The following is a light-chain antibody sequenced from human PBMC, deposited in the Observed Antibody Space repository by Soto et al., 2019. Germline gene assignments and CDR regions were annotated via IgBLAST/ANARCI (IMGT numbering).Light chain of an antibody. CDR1: QSIDSW. CDR3: QQYNSYRA. Sequence: DIKMTQSPSTLSASVGDRVTITCRASQSIDSWLAWHQQKPGKAPKLLISKASSLESGVPSRFSGSGSGTEFTLTISSLQPDDFATYYCQQYNSYRAFGQGTKVDI. CDR2: KAS. J-gene: IGKJ1*01. V-gene: IGKV1-5*03.